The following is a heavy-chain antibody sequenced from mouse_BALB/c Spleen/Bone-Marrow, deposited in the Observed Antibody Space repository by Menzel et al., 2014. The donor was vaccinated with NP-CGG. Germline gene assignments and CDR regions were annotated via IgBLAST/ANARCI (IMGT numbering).Heavy chain of an antibody. Sequence: QVQLQQSGAELARPGASVKMSCKASGYTFTSYTIHWVKQRPGQGLEWIGYINPSSDYTNYNQKFKDKATLIADKSSSTAYMQLSSLTSEDSAVYYCAREGLRAWFVYWGQGTLVTVSA. CDR1: GYTFTSYT. CDR2: INPSSDYT. D-gene: IGHD2-4*01. V-gene: IGHV1-4*01. CDR3: AREGLRAWFVY. J-gene: IGHJ3*01.